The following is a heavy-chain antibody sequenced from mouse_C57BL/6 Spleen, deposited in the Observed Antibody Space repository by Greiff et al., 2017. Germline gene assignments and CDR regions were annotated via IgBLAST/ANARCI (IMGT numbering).Heavy chain of an antibody. CDR1: GFTFSSYT. D-gene: IGHD4-1*01. J-gene: IGHJ2*01. Sequence: EVKLVESGGGLVKPGGSLKLSCAASGFTFSSYTMSWVRQTPEKRLEWVATISGGGGNTYYPDSVKGRFTISRDNAKNTLYLQMSSLRSEDTALYYCARHPKLGRLFYFDYWGQGTTLTVSS. CDR2: ISGGGGNT. V-gene: IGHV5-9*01. CDR3: ARHPKLGRLFYFDY.